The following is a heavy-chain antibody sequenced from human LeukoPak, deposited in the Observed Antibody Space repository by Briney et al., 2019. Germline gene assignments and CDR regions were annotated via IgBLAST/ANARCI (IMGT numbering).Heavy chain of an antibody. D-gene: IGHD6-19*01. CDR1: GFTLSTYS. J-gene: IGHJ5*02. CDR3: ARGHSSGWAYFGR. CDR2: ISNTGSSR. V-gene: IGHV3-48*04. Sequence: PGGSLRLSCVASGFTLSTYSMNWVRQAPGKGLEWVSFISNTGSSRYYADSVKGRFTISRDNTKNSLYLQMNSLRVEDTAVHYCARGHSSGWAYFGRWGQGTLVTVSS.